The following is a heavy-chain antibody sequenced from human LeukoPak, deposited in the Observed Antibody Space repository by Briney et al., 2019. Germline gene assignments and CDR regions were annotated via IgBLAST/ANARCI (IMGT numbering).Heavy chain of an antibody. J-gene: IGHJ3*02. Sequence: GGSLRLSCAASGFTFSSYAMQWVRQAPGKGRGGGAFIQYDGSIKHYADSAKGRFTISRDNSKNTLYLQMNNLRPEDTAVYYCAKEGGSPNDAFDIRGQGTMVTVSS. CDR3: AKEGGSPNDAFDI. V-gene: IGHV3-30*02. D-gene: IGHD2-15*01. CDR2: IQYDGSIK. CDR1: GFTFSSYA.